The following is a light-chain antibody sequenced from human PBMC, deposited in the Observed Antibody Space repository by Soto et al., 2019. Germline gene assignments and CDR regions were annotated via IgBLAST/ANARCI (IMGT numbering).Light chain of an antibody. V-gene: IGKV3-20*01. J-gene: IGKJ5*01. CDR3: QQQGTSSIT. CDR1: QTVIHNY. Sequence: IVLTQSPDTLSLSPGETATLSCRASQTVIHNYLAWHQQKPGQTPRLIVYGASSRATGIPDRFSGSVSGTDGTITISRLETEDGSVYYCQQQGTSSITFGQGTRLEIK. CDR2: GAS.